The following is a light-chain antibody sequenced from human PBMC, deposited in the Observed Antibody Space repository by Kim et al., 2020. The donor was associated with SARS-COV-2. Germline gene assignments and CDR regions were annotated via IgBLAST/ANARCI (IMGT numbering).Light chain of an antibody. CDR3: QSADSSGTLWV. J-gene: IGLJ3*02. CDR1: ALPKQY. V-gene: IGLV3-25*03. Sequence: PGQRARITCSGDALPKQYAYWYQQKPGHAPVLVIYKDSERPSGIPERFSGSSSGTTVTLTISGVQAEDEADYYCQSADSSGTLWVFGGGTQLTVL. CDR2: KDS.